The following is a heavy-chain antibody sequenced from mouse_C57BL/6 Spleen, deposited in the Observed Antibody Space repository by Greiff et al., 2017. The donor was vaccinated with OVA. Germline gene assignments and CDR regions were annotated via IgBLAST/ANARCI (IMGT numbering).Heavy chain of an antibody. CDR1: GFTFSDYY. V-gene: IGHV5-12*01. Sequence: EVQRVESGGGLVQPGGSLKLSCAASGFTFSDYYMYWVRQTPEKRLEWVAYISNGGGSTYYPDTVKGRFTISRDNAKNTLYLQMSRLKSEDTAMYYSARDALYGSSAEYAMEYWGKGTSGTVSS. D-gene: IGHD1-1*01. CDR2: ISNGGGST. CDR3: ARDALYGSSAEYAMEY. J-gene: IGHJ4*01.